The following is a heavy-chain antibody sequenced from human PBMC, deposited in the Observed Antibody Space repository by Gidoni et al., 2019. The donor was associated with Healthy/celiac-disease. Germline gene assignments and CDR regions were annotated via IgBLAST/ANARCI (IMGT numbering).Heavy chain of an antibody. CDR2: IYYSGST. CDR3: AAVDTAFRLFDY. D-gene: IGHD5-18*01. CDR1: GGAGSSGSYY. Sequence: QVQLQESGPGLVKPSETLYLTCTVSGGAGSSGSYYWSWIRQPPGKGLEWIGYIYYSGSTNYNPSLKSRVTISVDTSKNQFSLKLSSVTAADTAVYYCAAVDTAFRLFDYWGQGTLVTVSS. J-gene: IGHJ4*02. V-gene: IGHV4-61*01.